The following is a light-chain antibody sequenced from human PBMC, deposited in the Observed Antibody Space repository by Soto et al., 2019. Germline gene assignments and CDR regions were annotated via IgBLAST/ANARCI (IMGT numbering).Light chain of an antibody. CDR1: QSISNL. J-gene: IGKJ4*01. Sequence: IQMTQSPSTLSGSVGDRVTITCRASQSISNLLAWYQQKPGQAPKLLIYDASSLESGVPSRFSGSGSGTEFTLTISGLQPDDFASYYCQQYNSFSLTFGGGTKVDIK. CDR3: QQYNSFSLT. V-gene: IGKV1-5*01. CDR2: DAS.